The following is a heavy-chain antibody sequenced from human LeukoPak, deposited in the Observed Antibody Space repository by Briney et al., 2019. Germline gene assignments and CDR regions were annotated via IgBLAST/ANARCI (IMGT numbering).Heavy chain of an antibody. CDR3: ARLRPDSSTNYYFDY. CDR2: IYPGDSDT. CDR1: GYSFTSYW. Sequence: GESLKISCKGSGYSFTSYWIGWVRQMPGKGLEWMGIIYPGDSDTRYSPSFQGQVTISADKSISTAYLQWSSLKASDTAMYYCARLRPDSSTNYYFDYWGQGTLVTVSS. D-gene: IGHD3-22*01. V-gene: IGHV5-51*01. J-gene: IGHJ4*02.